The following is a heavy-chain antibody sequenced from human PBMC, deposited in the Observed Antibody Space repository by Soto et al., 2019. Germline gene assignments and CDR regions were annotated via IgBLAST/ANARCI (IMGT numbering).Heavy chain of an antibody. CDR3: ARGGLYFDS. CDR2: ITSDGSST. Sequence: GGSLRLSCAASGFTFSSYWMHWVRQTPGKGLVWVSRITSDGSSTYYADSVTGRFTISRDNAKNTLYLQMNSLRAEDTAVYYCARGGLYFDSWGQGTLVTVSS. J-gene: IGHJ4*02. CDR1: GFTFSSYW. V-gene: IGHV3-74*01.